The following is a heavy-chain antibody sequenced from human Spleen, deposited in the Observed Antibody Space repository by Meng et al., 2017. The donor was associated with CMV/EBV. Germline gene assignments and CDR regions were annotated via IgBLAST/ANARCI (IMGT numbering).Heavy chain of an antibody. CDR2: INSDGSST. CDR1: GFSISSYW. J-gene: IGHJ4*02. V-gene: IGHV3-74*01. Sequence: GESLKISCAASGFSISSYWMHWVRQAPGKGLVWVSRINSDGSSTSYADSVKGRFTISRDNAKNTLYLQMNSLRAEDTAVYYCARDRSGIDYWGQGTLVTVSS. D-gene: IGHD3-3*01. CDR3: ARDRSGIDY.